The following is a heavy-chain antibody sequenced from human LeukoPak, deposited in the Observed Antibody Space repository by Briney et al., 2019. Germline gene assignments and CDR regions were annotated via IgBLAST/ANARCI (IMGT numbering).Heavy chain of an antibody. CDR3: ARDAGGAFGNYVNYFDY. CDR1: GFTVSSNY. V-gene: IGHV3-66*01. D-gene: IGHD4-11*01. J-gene: IGHJ4*02. CDR2: IYSGGST. Sequence: GGSLRLSCAASGFTVSSNYMSWVRQAPGKGLEWVSVIYSGGSTYYADSVKGRFTISRDNSKNTVYLQMDSLRAEDTAVYYCARDAGGAFGNYVNYFDYWGQGTLLTVSS.